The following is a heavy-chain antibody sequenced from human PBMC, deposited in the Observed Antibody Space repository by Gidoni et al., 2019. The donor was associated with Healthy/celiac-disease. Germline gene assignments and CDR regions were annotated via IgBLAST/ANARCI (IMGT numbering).Heavy chain of an antibody. CDR1: GYTFTGYY. CDR3: ARERVAFLAWFDP. J-gene: IGHJ5*02. D-gene: IGHD2-15*01. V-gene: IGHV1-2*02. Sequence: QVQLVQSGAEVKQPGASVKVSCKASGYTFTGYYMHWVRQAPGQGLECMGWINPNSGGTNYAQKFKGRVTRTRDTSISTAYMELSRLRSDDTAVYYWARERVAFLAWFDPWGQGTLVTVSS. CDR2: INPNSGGT.